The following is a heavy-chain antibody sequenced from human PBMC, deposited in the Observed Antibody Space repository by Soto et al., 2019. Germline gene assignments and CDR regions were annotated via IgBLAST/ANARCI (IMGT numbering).Heavy chain of an antibody. V-gene: IGHV4-34*01. CDR1: GGSFSGYY. Sequence: LSLTCAVYGGSFSGYYWSWIRQPPGKGLEWIGEINHSGSTNYNPSLKSRVTISVDTSKNQFSLKLSSVTAADTAVYYCAREGVERLRPRSWFDPWGQGTLVTVSS. CDR2: INHSGST. D-gene: IGHD5-12*01. J-gene: IGHJ5*02. CDR3: AREGVERLRPRSWFDP.